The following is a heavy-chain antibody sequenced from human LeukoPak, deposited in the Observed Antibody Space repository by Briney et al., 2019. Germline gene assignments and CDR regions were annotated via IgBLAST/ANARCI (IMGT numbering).Heavy chain of an antibody. J-gene: IGHJ3*02. V-gene: IGHV3-30-3*02. CDR2: ISYDGSNK. CDR1: GFTFSNYA. D-gene: IGHD1-1*01. CDR3: ANLAGDTGAFDI. Sequence: GGSLRLPCAASGFTFSNYAMHWVRQAPGKGLEWVAVISYDGSNKYYADSVKGRFTISRDNSKNTLYLQMNSLRAEDTAVYYCANLAGDTGAFDIWGQGTIVTVSS.